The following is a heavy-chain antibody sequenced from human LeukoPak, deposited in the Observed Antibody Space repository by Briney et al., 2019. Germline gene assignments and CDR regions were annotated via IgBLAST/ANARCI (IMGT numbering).Heavy chain of an antibody. CDR2: ISAYNGNT. CDR3: ARDTGRFLEWLWRDYYGMDV. Sequence: ASVKVSCKASGYTFTSYGISWVRQAPGQGLEWMGWISAYNGNTNYAQKLQGRVTMTTDTSTSTAYTELRSLRSDDTAVYYCARDTGRFLEWLWRDYYGMDVWGQGTTVTVSS. CDR1: GYTFTSYG. D-gene: IGHD3-3*01. V-gene: IGHV1-18*01. J-gene: IGHJ6*02.